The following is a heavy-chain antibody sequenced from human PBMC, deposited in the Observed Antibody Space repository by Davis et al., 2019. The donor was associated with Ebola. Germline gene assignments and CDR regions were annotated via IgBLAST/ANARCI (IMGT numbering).Heavy chain of an antibody. CDR1: GYAFTSYD. CDR2: MNPNSGNT. D-gene: IGHD1-14*01. J-gene: IGHJ6*02. CDR3: ARSGARGYYNGMDV. Sequence: AASVTVSCKASGYAFTSYDINWARQATGQGLEWMGWMNPNSGNTGYVERFQGRVTMSRNTSISTAYMELSSLRSEDTAVYYCARSGARGYYNGMDVWGQGTTVTVSS. V-gene: IGHV1-8*01.